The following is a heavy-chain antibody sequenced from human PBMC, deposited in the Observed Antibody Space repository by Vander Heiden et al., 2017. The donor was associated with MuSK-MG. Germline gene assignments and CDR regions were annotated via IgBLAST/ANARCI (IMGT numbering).Heavy chain of an antibody. J-gene: IGHJ6*03. CDR1: GYSFTSYW. CDR3: ARVWLPIRYYYYYMDV. V-gene: IGHV5-51*03. Sequence: EVQLVQSGAEVKKPGESLKISCKGSGYSFTSYWIGWVRQMPGKGLAWMGIIYPGDSDTRYSPSFQGQVTISADKSISTAYLQWSSLKASDTAMYYCARVWLPIRYYYYYMDVWGKGATVTVSS. CDR2: IYPGDSDT. D-gene: IGHD3-16*01.